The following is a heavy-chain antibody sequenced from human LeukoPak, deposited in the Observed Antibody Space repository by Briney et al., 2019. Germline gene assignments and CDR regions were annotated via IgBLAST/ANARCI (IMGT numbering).Heavy chain of an antibody. Sequence: GGSLRLSCAASGFTFSTYGMHWVRQAPRKVLEWVAFIQYDGSENYYADSVRGRFTISRDNSKNTLYLQMNSLRAEDTAVYYCAKITDYGDTLIRYYYYYMDVWGKGTTVTVSS. CDR2: IQYDGSEN. J-gene: IGHJ6*03. V-gene: IGHV3-30*02. CDR1: GFTFSTYG. CDR3: AKITDYGDTLIRYYYYYMDV. D-gene: IGHD4-17*01.